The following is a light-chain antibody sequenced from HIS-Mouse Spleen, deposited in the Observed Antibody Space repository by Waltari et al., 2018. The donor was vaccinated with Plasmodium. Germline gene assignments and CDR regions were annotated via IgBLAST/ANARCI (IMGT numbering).Light chain of an antibody. CDR1: SSNIGRNY. CDR2: RNK. Sequence: QSVLTQPPSASGTPGQRVTISCSGSSSNIGRNYVYWYQQLPGTAPKLLIHRNKQRPSGVPDRFSGSKSGTSASLAISGLRSEDEADYYCAAWDDSLSGRVFGGGTKLTVL. CDR3: AAWDDSLSGRV. J-gene: IGLJ3*02. V-gene: IGLV1-47*01.